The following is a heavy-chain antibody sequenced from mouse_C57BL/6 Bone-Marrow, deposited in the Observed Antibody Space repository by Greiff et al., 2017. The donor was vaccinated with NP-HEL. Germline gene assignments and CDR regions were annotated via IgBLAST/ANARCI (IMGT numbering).Heavy chain of an antibody. CDR1: GYTFTNYW. V-gene: IGHV1-63*01. CDR3: ARENYGSSHYYYFDY. D-gene: IGHD1-1*01. CDR2: IYPGGGYT. Sequence: VRLQQSGAELVRPGTSVKMSCKASGYTFTNYWIGWAKQRPGHGLEWIGDIYPGGGYTNYNEKFKGKATLTADKSSSTAYMQFSSLTSEDSAIYYCARENYGSSHYYYFDYWGQGTTLTVSS. J-gene: IGHJ2*01.